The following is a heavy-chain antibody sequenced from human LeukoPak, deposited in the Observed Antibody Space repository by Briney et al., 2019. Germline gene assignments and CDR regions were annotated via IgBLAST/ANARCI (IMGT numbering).Heavy chain of an antibody. D-gene: IGHD1-7*01. CDR2: ISWNSGSI. J-gene: IGHJ5*02. Sequence: PGGSLRLSCAASGFIFDDYAMHWVRQAPGKGLEWVSGISWNSGSIGYADSVKGRFTISRDNAKNSLYLQMNSLRAGDMALYYCAKGLNWNWEYNWFDPWGQGTLVTVSS. CDR1: GFIFDDYA. V-gene: IGHV3-9*03. CDR3: AKGLNWNWEYNWFDP.